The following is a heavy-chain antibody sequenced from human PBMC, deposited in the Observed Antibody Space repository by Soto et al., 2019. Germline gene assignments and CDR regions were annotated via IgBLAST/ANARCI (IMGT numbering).Heavy chain of an antibody. Sequence: EAQLLESGGGLVQPGGSLRLSCAASGFTFSSYAMSWVRQAPGKGLEWVSDITHSGDKTHYADSVKGRFTISRDTSRTTLYLQMNSLRAEDTAVYFCAKTAHDYSYMGDFDYWGQGTLVTVSS. CDR2: ITHSGDKT. V-gene: IGHV3-23*01. CDR3: AKTAHDYSYMGDFDY. D-gene: IGHD4-4*01. CDR1: GFTFSSYA. J-gene: IGHJ4*02.